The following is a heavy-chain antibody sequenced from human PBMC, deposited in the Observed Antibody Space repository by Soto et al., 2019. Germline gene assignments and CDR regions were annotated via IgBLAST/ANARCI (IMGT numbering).Heavy chain of an antibody. J-gene: IGHJ3*02. CDR2: IKQDGSEK. D-gene: IGHD7-27*01. V-gene: IGHV3-7*03. Sequence: GGSLRLSCAASGFTFSSYWMSWVRQAPGKGLEWVANIKQDGSEKYYVDSVKGRFTISRDNAKNSLYLQMNSLRAEDTAVYYCARVNWGSQSALDIWGQGTMVTVSS. CDR3: ARVNWGSQSALDI. CDR1: GFTFSSYW.